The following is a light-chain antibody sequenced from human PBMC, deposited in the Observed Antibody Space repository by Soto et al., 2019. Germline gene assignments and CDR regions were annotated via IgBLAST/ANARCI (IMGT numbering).Light chain of an antibody. Sequence: QSALTQPASVSGSPGQSITISCTGTSSDVGGYNYVSWYQQHPGKAPKLMIYDVSNRPSGVSNRFSGAKSGNTASLTISGVQGEDEADYYCSSYTSSRTLVFGTGTKLTVL. CDR1: SSDVGGYNY. CDR3: SSYTSSRTLV. J-gene: IGLJ1*01. CDR2: DVS. V-gene: IGLV2-14*01.